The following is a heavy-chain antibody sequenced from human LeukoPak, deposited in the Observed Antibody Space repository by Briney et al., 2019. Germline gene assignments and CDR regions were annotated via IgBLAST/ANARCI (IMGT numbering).Heavy chain of an antibody. CDR2: ISSSSSYI. V-gene: IGHV3-21*01. Sequence: GGSLRLSCAASGFTFSSYSMNWVRQAPGKGLEWVSSISSSSSYIYYADSVKGRFTISRDNAKNSLYLQMNSLRAEDTAVYYCARGGRNDYGDYVFDYWGQGTLVTVSS. D-gene: IGHD4-17*01. CDR3: ARGGRNDYGDYVFDY. CDR1: GFTFSSYS. J-gene: IGHJ4*02.